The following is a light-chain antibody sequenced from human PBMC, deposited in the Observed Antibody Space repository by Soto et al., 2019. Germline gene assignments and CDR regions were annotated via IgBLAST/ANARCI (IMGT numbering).Light chain of an antibody. Sequence: DIVMTQSPDSLAVSLGERATINCKSSQSVLYSSNNKNYLAWFQQKPGQPPKLLIYWASTRESGVPDRFSGSGSGTEFALTIRSLQAEDVAIYYCQQFYCGLLTFGGGTKVEL. V-gene: IGKV4-1*01. CDR3: QQFYCGLLT. CDR2: WAS. J-gene: IGKJ4*01. CDR1: QSVLYSSNNKNY.